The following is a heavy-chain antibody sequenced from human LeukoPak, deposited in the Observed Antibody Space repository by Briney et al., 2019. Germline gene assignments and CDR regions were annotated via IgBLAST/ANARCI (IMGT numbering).Heavy chain of an antibody. CDR3: ARKYPDHWFDP. J-gene: IGHJ5*02. Sequence: SQTLSLTCTVSGDSISSGNFYWSWIRQPPGKGLEWIGYIFYLGSTYYNLSLKSRVTMSVDTSKNQFSLILRSVTAADTAVYYCARKYPDHWFDPWGQGTLVTVSS. CDR1: GDSISSGNFY. D-gene: IGHD6-6*01. V-gene: IGHV4-30-4*01. CDR2: IFYLGST.